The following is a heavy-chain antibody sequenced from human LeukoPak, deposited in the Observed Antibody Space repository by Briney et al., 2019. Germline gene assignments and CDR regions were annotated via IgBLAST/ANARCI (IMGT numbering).Heavy chain of an antibody. CDR1: GFTFSKYA. CDR3: ARDLGYGALDP. J-gene: IGHJ5*02. CDR2: INPDGSQT. V-gene: IGHV3-7*01. Sequence: PGGSLRLSCAASGFTFSKYALVWVRQAPGKGLEWVALINPDGSQTNYVDSVRGRFTIPRDNAENSLYLQMNSLRAEDTAVYYCARDLGYGALDPWGQGTLVTVSS. D-gene: IGHD4-17*01.